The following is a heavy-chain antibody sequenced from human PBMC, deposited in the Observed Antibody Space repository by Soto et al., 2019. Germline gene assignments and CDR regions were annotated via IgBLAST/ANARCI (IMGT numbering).Heavy chain of an antibody. CDR2: ISNSGGT. V-gene: IGHV1-2*02. CDR3: ARGGSWYAF. CDR1: GYPFTGHY. D-gene: IGHD6-13*01. Sequence: ASVKVSCKASGYPFTGHYIHWLRQAPGQGFEWMGWISNSGGTKYAQKFQGRVTMTRDTSIASAYMELKGLKSDDTAVYYCARGGSWYAFWGQGTLVTVSS. J-gene: IGHJ4*02.